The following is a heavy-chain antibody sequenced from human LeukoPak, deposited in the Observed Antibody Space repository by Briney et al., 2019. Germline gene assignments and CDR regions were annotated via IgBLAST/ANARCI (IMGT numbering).Heavy chain of an antibody. CDR2: IYYSWST. V-gene: IGHV4-59*08. D-gene: IGHD4-17*01. J-gene: IGHJ3*02. Sequence: SETLSLTCTVSGVSISRYYWSLIRQPPRQRLGGVGDIYYSWSTNYNPSLNSRVTKSVDTSKKQFSLKVSSVTAGDAAVYYCARLDYGDIGAFDIWGQGTMVTVSS. CDR3: ARLDYGDIGAFDI. CDR1: GVSISRYY.